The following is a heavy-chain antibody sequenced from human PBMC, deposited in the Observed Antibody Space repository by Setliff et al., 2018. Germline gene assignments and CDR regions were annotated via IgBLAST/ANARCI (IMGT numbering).Heavy chain of an antibody. Sequence: SVKVSCKASGGTFSSYAISWVRQAPEQGLEWMGRIIPILGIANYAQKFQGRVTITADKSTSTAYMELSSLRSEDTAVYYCARVHEASGWRYFDYWGQGTLVTVSS. J-gene: IGHJ4*02. CDR3: ARVHEASGWRYFDY. CDR2: IIPILGIA. CDR1: GGTFSSYA. D-gene: IGHD6-19*01. V-gene: IGHV1-69*04.